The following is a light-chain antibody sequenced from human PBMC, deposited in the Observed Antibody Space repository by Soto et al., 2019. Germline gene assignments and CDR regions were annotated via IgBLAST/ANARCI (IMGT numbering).Light chain of an antibody. CDR1: QSVSSSY. J-gene: IGKJ1*01. CDR3: QQRSNWPWT. Sequence: EIVLTQSPSTLSLSPGARVTLSCRASQSVSSSYLAWYQQKPGQAPRLLIYDASNRATGIPARFSGSGSGTDFTLTISSLEPEDFAVYYCQQRSNWPWTFGQGTKVDIK. CDR2: DAS. V-gene: IGKV3-11*01.